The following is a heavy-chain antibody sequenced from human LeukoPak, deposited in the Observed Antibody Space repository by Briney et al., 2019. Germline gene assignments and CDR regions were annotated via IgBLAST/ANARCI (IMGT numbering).Heavy chain of an antibody. CDR2: ISGSAGNT. V-gene: IGHV3-23*01. CDR3: AKFLAVIAARDSLYFQH. Sequence: GGSLRLSCAASGFTFNSYAMSWVRQAPGKGLEWISAISGSAGNTYYADSVKGRFTISRDNSKNTLFLQMNSLRAEDTAVYYCAKFLAVIAARDSLYFQHWGQGTLVTVSS. D-gene: IGHD6-6*01. J-gene: IGHJ1*01. CDR1: GFTFNSYA.